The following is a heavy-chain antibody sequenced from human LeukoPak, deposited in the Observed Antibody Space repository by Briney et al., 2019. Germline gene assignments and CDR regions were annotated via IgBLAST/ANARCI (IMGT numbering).Heavy chain of an antibody. CDR2: ISYDGSNK. D-gene: IGHD2-2*01. V-gene: IGHV3-30*18. Sequence: GGSLRLSCAASGFTFSSYGMHWVRQAPGKGLEWVAVISYDGSNKYYADSVKGRFTISRDNSKNTLYLQMNSLRAEDTAVYYCAKDLDIVVVPADAFDIWGQGTMVTVSS. CDR3: AKDLDIVVVPADAFDI. CDR1: GFTFSSYG. J-gene: IGHJ3*02.